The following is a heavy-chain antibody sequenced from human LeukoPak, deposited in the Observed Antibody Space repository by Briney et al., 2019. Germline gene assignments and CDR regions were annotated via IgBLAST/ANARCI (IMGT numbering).Heavy chain of an antibody. V-gene: IGHV1-69*05. Sequence: ASVKVSCKASGGTFSSYAISWVRQAPGQGLEWMGGIIPIFGTANYAQKFQGRVTITTDESTSTACMELSSLGSEDTAVYYCARGISGSYTADYWGQGTLVTVSS. CDR3: ARGISGSYTADY. D-gene: IGHD1-26*01. CDR1: GGTFSSYA. CDR2: IIPIFGTA. J-gene: IGHJ4*02.